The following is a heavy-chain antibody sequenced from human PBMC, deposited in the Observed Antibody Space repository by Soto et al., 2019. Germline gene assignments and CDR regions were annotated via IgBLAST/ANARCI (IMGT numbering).Heavy chain of an antibody. D-gene: IGHD1-26*01. J-gene: IGHJ6*02. Sequence: GGSLRLSCAASGFTFSSYAMHWVRQAPGKGLEWVAVISYDGSNKYYADSVKGRFTISRDNSKNTLYLQMNSLRAEDTAVYYCARDQDSGSYWPTWYYYYGMDVWGQGTTVTVSS. CDR2: ISYDGSNK. V-gene: IGHV3-30-3*01. CDR3: ARDQDSGSYWPTWYYYYGMDV. CDR1: GFTFSSYA.